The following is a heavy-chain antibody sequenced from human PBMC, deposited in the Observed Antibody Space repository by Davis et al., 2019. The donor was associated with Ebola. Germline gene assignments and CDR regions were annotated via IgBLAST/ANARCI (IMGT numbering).Heavy chain of an antibody. J-gene: IGHJ4*02. V-gene: IGHV4-39*01. Sequence: SETLSLTCTVSGGSISSSSYYWGWIRQPPGKGLEWIGSIPYSGSAYYNPSLKSRVTISVDTSKNQFSLKLSSVTAADTAVYCCARSPTPQLWFLFDFWGQGTLVTVSS. CDR1: GGSISSSSYY. CDR3: ARSPTPQLWFLFDF. CDR2: IPYSGSA. D-gene: IGHD5-18*01.